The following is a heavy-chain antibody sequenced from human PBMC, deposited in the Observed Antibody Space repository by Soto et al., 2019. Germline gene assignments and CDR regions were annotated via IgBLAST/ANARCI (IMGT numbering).Heavy chain of an antibody. Sequence: QVQLVQSGAEVKKPGASVKVSCKASGYTFTSYDINWVRQATGQGLEWMGWMNPNSGNTGYAQKFQGRVTMTRNTSITTAHMELSSLRSEDTAVYYCARLNVRTHGDQVWFDPWGQGTLVTVSS. V-gene: IGHV1-8*01. CDR3: ARLNVRTHGDQVWFDP. CDR1: GYTFTSYD. D-gene: IGHD4-17*01. CDR2: MNPNSGNT. J-gene: IGHJ5*02.